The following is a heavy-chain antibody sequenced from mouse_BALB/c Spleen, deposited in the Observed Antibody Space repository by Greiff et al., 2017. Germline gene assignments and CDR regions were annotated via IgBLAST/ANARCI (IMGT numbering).Heavy chain of an antibody. D-gene: IGHD1-2*01. CDR3: ARGTARFAY. V-gene: IGHV3-2*02. CDR1: GYSITSDYA. CDR2: ISYSGST. Sequence: DVQLQESGPGLVKPSQSLSLTCTVTGYSITSDYAWNWIRQFPGNKLEWMGYISYSGSTSYNPSLKSRISITRDTSKNQFFLQLNSVTTEDTATYYCARGTARFAYWGQGTLVTVSA. J-gene: IGHJ3*01.